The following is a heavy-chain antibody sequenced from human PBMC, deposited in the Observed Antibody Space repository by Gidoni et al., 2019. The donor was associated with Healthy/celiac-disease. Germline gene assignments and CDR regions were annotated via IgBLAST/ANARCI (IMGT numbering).Heavy chain of an antibody. CDR1: GGSFSGYY. D-gene: IGHD3-10*01. CDR2: INHSGST. Sequence: QVQLQQWGAGLLKPSETLSLTCAVYGGSFSGYYWSWSRQPPGKGLEWIGEINHSGSTNYNPSLKRRVTISVDTSKNQFSLKLSSVTAADTAVYYCARWGTWRELRTGYYGSGSYFIGNAFDYWGQGTLVTVSS. CDR3: ARWGTWRELRTGYYGSGSYFIGNAFDY. V-gene: IGHV4-34*01. J-gene: IGHJ4*02.